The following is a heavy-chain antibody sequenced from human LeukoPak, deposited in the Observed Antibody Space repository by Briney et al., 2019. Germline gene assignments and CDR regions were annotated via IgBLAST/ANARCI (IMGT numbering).Heavy chain of an antibody. CDR2: ISAYNGNT. D-gene: IGHD6-19*01. V-gene: IGHV1-18*01. CDR3: ARADIRAIASSGWYGFDY. Sequence: ASVKVSCKASGYTVNSYGISWVRQAPGQGLEWMGWISAYNGNTNYAQKVQGRVTMTTDTSTSTAYMELRSLRSDDTAVYYCARADIRAIASSGWYGFDYWGQGTLVTVSS. CDR1: GYTVNSYG. J-gene: IGHJ4*02.